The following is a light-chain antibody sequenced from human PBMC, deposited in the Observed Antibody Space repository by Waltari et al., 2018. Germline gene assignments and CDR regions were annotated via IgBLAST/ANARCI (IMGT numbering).Light chain of an antibody. Sequence: QSALTQPASVSGSPGQSITISCTGTTTALGSQYYVSWYQQYPGKVPNLIIYAVDNRPSGVSARFSGSESGNTASLTISGLQPEDEAYYFCSAHSSTGTVFGGGTKVTVL. J-gene: IGLJ2*01. CDR1: TTALGSQYY. CDR2: AVD. V-gene: IGLV2-14*03. CDR3: SAHSSTGTV.